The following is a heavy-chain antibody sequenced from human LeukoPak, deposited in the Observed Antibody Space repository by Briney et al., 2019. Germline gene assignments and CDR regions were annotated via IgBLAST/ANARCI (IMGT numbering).Heavy chain of an antibody. CDR3: ARERSVAADY. CDR1: GFTFSSYA. V-gene: IGHV3-7*01. CDR2: IKQDGSEK. J-gene: IGHJ4*02. Sequence: GGSLRLSCAASGFTFSSYAMSWVRQAPGKGLEWVANIKQDGSEKYYVDSVKGRFTISRDNAKNSLYLQMNSLRAEDTAVYYCARERSVAADYWGQGTLVTVSS. D-gene: IGHD2-15*01.